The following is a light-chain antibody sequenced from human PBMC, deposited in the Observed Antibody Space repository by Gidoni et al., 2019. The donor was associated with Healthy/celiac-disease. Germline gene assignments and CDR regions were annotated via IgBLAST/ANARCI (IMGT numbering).Light chain of an antibody. J-gene: IGKJ5*01. CDR1: QNIITW. CDR2: GAS. Sequence: DSQMTESPSSVSASVRDRVTITCRASQNIITWLAWYQQKPGKAPKFLIYGASTLHGGVPSRFSGSGSGTAFTITISSLQPEDFATYYCQQANRFPLTFGQGTRLEL. CDR3: QQANRFPLT. V-gene: IGKV1-12*01.